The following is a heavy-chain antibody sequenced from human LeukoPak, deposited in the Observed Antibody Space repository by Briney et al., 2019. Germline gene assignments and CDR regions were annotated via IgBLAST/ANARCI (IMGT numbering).Heavy chain of an antibody. D-gene: IGHD4-17*01. Sequence: GGSLRLSCAASGFTFSSYAMSWVRQAPGRGREGVSAISGSGGSTYYADSVKGRFTISRDNSKNTLYLQMNSLRAEDTAVYYCAKGLRRYYYGMDVWGQGTTVTVSS. CDR1: GFTFSSYA. CDR2: ISGSGGST. CDR3: AKGLRRYYYGMDV. J-gene: IGHJ6*02. V-gene: IGHV3-23*01.